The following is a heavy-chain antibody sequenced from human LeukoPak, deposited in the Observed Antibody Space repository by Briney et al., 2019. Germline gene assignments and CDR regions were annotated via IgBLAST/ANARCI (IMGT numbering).Heavy chain of an antibody. CDR2: INEDGSTE. J-gene: IGHJ4*02. CDR3: TRDYANARDY. V-gene: IGHV3-7*01. D-gene: IGHD2-2*01. Sequence: GGSLRLSCEVSGITFRKYWMTWVRQAPGKGLEWVASINEDGSTEWYVDSVKGRFIVSRGSAKNSLYLQVSSLRVDDTAIYYCTRDYANARDYWGQGILVTVSS. CDR1: GITFRKYW.